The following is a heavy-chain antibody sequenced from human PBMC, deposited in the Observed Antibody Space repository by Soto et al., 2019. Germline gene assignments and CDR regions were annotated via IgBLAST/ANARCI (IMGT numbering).Heavy chain of an antibody. CDR1: GGSIISSNYF. J-gene: IGHJ3*02. Sequence: LSLTCPVSGGSIISSNYFWGWIRQPPGKGLEWIGSIYYSGSTSYNSSLKSRVTISVDTSKNQFSLRLSSVTAADTAVYYCASPTLGAFDIWGQGTLVTVSS. V-gene: IGHV4-39*01. CDR3: ASPTLGAFDI. D-gene: IGHD3-16*01. CDR2: IYYSGST.